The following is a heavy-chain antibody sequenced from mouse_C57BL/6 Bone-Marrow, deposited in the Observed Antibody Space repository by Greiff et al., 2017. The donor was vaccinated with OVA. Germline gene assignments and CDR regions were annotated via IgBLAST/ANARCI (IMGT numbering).Heavy chain of an antibody. J-gene: IGHJ2*01. CDR2: IYPRSGNT. V-gene: IGHV1-81*01. CDR3: ARERGGYFIDY. D-gene: IGHD2-3*01. Sequence: VQLVESGAELARPGASVKLSCKASGYTFTSYGISWVKQRTGQGLEWIGEIYPRSGNTYYNEKFKGKATLTADKSSSTAYMQLSSLTSEDSAVYFCARERGGYFIDYWGQGTTLTVSS. CDR1: GYTFTSYG.